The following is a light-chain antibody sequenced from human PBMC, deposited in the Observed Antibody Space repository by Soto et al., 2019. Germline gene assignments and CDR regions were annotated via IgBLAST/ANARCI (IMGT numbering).Light chain of an antibody. CDR1: QSVSSSY. CDR2: GAS. CDR3: QQYHNWPIT. Sequence: EILMTQSPAPMSVSPWARAPLSCRASQSVSSSYLAWYQQKPGQAPRLLIYGASSRATGIPDRFSGSGSGTEFTLTISSLQSEDFAVYYCQQYHNWPITFGQGTRLEIK. J-gene: IGKJ5*01. V-gene: IGKV3D-15*01.